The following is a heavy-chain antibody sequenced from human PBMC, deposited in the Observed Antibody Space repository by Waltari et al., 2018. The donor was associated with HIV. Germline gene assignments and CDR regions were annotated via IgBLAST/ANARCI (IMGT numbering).Heavy chain of an antibody. CDR3: ARDGPIWPNHY. J-gene: IGHJ4*02. Sequence: QVQLVQSGAEVKKPGASVKVSCKASGYTFTSYDINWVRQATGQGLEWMGCMNPTMGNTGDAQKFQGRVTMTMNTSISTAYMELSSLRSEDTAVYYCARDGPIWPNHYWGQGTLVTVSS. CDR2: MNPTMGNT. V-gene: IGHV1-8*01. CDR1: GYTFTSYD.